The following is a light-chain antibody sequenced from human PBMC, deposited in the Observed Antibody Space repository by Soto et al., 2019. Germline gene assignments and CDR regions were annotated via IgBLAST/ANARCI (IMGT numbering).Light chain of an antibody. CDR2: EVS. CDR1: SSDVGGYNY. V-gene: IGLV2-8*01. Sequence: QSVRTQPRSASGSPGQSVTISCTGTSSDVGGYNYVSWYQQHPGKAPKLVIYEVSKRPSGVPDRFSGSKSGNTASLTVSGLQAEDEADYYCSSYAGSNNFDVFGTGTKVTVL. CDR3: SSYAGSNNFDV. J-gene: IGLJ1*01.